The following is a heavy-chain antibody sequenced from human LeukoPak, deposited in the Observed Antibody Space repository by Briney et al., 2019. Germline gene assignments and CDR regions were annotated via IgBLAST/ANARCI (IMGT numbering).Heavy chain of an antibody. CDR2: ITNSGDTK. CDR1: GFTFSDYY. CDR3: ARGAGPLFDP. J-gene: IGHJ5*02. V-gene: IGHV3-11*01. Sequence: PGGSLRLSCAASGFTFSDYYMSWIRRAPGRGLEWIAYITNSGDTKHYADSVKGRFIISRDNAKNSLYLQTDSLRADDTAVYYCARGAGPLFDPWGQGTLSPSPQ.